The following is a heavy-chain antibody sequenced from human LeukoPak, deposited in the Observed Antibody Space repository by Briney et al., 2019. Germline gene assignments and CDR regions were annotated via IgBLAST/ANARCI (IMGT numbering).Heavy chain of an antibody. J-gene: IGHJ6*03. CDR3: ARDRVGQQLVGRNYYYCYMDV. CDR2: IYYSGST. D-gene: IGHD6-13*01. Sequence: PSETPSLTCTVSGGSISSYYWSWIRRPPGKGLEWIGYIYYSGSTNYNPSLKSRVTISVDTSKNQFSLKLSSVTAADTAVYYCARDRVGQQLVGRNYYYCYMDVWGKGTTVTISS. V-gene: IGHV4-59*01. CDR1: GGSISSYY.